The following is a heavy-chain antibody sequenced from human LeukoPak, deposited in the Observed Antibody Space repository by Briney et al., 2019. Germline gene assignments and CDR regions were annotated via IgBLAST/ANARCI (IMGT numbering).Heavy chain of an antibody. CDR3: ARGLVY. Sequence: SETLSLTCTVSGGSISSHYWIWIRQPPGKGLEGIGYIYYTWSTSYNPSLKSRVPISVDTSKNQFSLKLRSVTAADTAVYYCARGLVYWGQGTLVTVSS. D-gene: IGHD6-6*01. CDR2: IYYTWST. CDR1: GGSISSHY. J-gene: IGHJ4*02. V-gene: IGHV4-59*11.